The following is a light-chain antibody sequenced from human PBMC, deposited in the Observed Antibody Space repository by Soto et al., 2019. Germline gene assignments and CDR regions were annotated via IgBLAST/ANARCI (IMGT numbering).Light chain of an antibody. J-gene: IGLJ1*01. V-gene: IGLV2-11*01. CDR3: CSYAGGPYV. CDR1: TSDVGDYNY. Sequence: QSVLTQPRSVSWSPGQSVTISCTGTTSDVGDYNYVSWYQQHPGNAPKLMIYDVSKRPSGVPDRFSGSKSGNTASLTISGLQAEDENDYYCCSYAGGPYVFGTGTKVTVL. CDR2: DVS.